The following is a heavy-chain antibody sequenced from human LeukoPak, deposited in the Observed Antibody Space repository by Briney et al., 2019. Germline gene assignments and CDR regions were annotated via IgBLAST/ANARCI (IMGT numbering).Heavy chain of an antibody. CDR1: GFTFSSSW. Sequence: TGGSLRLSCVASGFTFSSSWMSWVRQAPGKGLEWVASINRDEIHYVDAVRGRFTISRDNAKNSLYLQMNSLTADDTAVYYCVRSYHPGGWFDPWGQGTLVTVSS. V-gene: IGHV3-7*01. CDR2: INRDEI. CDR3: VRSYHPGGWFDP. D-gene: IGHD2-2*01. J-gene: IGHJ5*02.